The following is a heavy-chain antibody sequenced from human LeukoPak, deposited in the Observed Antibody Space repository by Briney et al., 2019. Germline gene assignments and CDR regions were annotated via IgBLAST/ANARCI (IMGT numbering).Heavy chain of an antibody. V-gene: IGHV1-46*01. CDR1: GYTFTIYY. CDR2: INPSGGGT. J-gene: IGHJ3*02. Sequence: ASVTVSCTASGYTFTIYYMHWVRQAPGQGLEWMGIINPSGGGTSSPQKFQGRVTMTRDTSTSTVYMELSSLRSEDTAVYYCARDSLRDRGPFDMWGQGTMVTVSA. CDR3: ARDSLRDRGPFDM. D-gene: IGHD1-14*01.